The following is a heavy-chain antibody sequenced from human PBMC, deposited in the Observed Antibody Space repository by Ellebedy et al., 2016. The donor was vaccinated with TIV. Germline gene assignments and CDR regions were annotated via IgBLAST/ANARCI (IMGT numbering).Heavy chain of an antibody. CDR2: ISATGDST. Sequence: GESLKISCTASGFTLGSYAMGWVRQAPGRGLEWVSPISATGDSTYYAESVEGRFTISRDNSQNTLYLQMDSLKVEDTAVYYCAKFRGFSWFWDFTDYWGQGTLVTVSS. V-gene: IGHV3-23*01. CDR3: AKFRGFSWFWDFTDY. D-gene: IGHD3-10*01. J-gene: IGHJ4*02. CDR1: GFTLGSYA.